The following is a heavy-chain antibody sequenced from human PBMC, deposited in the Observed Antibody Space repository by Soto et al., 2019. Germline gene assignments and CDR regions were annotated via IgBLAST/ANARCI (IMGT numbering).Heavy chain of an antibody. D-gene: IGHD3-22*01. CDR3: ASYYYFNSGSLRNFDY. J-gene: IGHJ4*02. Sequence: GGSLRLSCAASGFTFSTYAMSWVRQAPGEGLEWVSTISAGGGSTYYADSVRGRFTISRDNSQNTLYLQMHSLRAEDAAVYYCASYYYFNSGSLRNFDYWGQGTLVTVSS. CDR2: ISAGGGST. CDR1: GFTFSTYA. V-gene: IGHV3-23*01.